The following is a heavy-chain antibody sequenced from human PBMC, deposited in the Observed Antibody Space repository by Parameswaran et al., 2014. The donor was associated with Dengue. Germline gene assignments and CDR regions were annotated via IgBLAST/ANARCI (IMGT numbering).Heavy chain of an antibody. CDR3: ARTGIVLMVYAIEASNWFDP. V-gene: IGHV4-34*01. CDR2: INHSGST. D-gene: IGHD2-8*01. Sequence: WIRQPPGKGLEWIGEINHSGSTNYNPSLKSRVTISVDTSKNQFSLKLSSVTAADTAVYYCARTGIVLMVYAIEASNWFDPWGQGTLVTVSS. J-gene: IGHJ5*02.